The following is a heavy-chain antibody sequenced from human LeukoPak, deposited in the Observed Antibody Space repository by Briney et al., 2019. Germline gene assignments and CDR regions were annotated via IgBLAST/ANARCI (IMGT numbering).Heavy chain of an antibody. V-gene: IGHV3-66*01. D-gene: IGHD3-16*02. CDR1: GFTVSSNY. CDR3: AGSTYYDYVWGSYRGRGEGAHFDY. J-gene: IGHJ4*02. Sequence: GGSLRLSCAASGFTVSSNYRSWVRQAPGKGLEWVSVIYSGGSTYYADSVKGRFTISRDNSKNTLYLQMNSLRAEDTAVYYCAGSTYYDYVWGSYRGRGEGAHFDYWGQGSLVTVSS. CDR2: IYSGGST.